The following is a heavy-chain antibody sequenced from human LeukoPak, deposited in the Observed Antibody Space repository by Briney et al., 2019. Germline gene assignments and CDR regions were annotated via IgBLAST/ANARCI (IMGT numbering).Heavy chain of an antibody. CDR3: ARKSLGYCSSTSCYGGMDV. CDR1: GYTFTGYY. Sequence: ASVKVSCKASGYTFTGYYMHWVRQAPGQGLEWMGWINPNSGGTNSAQRFQGRVTMTRDTSISTAYMELSRLRSDDTAVYYCARKSLGYCSSTSCYGGMDVWGKGTTVTVSS. J-gene: IGHJ6*03. D-gene: IGHD2-2*01. V-gene: IGHV1-2*02. CDR2: INPNSGGT.